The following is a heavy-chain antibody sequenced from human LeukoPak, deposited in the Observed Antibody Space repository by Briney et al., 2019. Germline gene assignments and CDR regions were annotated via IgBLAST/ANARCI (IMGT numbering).Heavy chain of an antibody. V-gene: IGHV4-59*01. CDR3: AREKTVTNRFDF. D-gene: IGHD4-17*01. J-gene: IGHJ4*02. Sequence: SETLSLTYSVSGGSISSYYWSWIRQPPAKGREWIGYIYYSGSTHYNPSLQSRVTISVDTSKNQFSLKLSSVTAADTAVYYCAREKTVTNRFDFWGQGTLVTVSS. CDR2: IYYSGST. CDR1: GGSISSYY.